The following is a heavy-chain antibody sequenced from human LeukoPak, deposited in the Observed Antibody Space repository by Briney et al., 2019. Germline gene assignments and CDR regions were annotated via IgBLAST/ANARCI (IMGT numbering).Heavy chain of an antibody. V-gene: IGHV1-18*01. D-gene: IGHD2/OR15-2a*01. CDR1: GYTFTSYG. Sequence: ASVKVSCKASGYTFTSYGISWVRQAPGQGLEWMGWISAYNGNTNYAQKLQGRVTMITDTSTSTAYMELRSLRSDDTAVYYCARPPVLSGYGMDVWGQGTTVTVSS. CDR3: ARPPVLSGYGMDV. CDR2: ISAYNGNT. J-gene: IGHJ6*02.